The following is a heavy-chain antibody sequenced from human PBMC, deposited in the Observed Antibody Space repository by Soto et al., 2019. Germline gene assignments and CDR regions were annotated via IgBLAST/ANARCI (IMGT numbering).Heavy chain of an antibody. J-gene: IGHJ4*02. Sequence: EVQLLESGGGLVQPGGSLRLSCAASGFTFSSYAMSWVRQAPGKGLEWVSVISSSGGSTYYADSVKGRFTISRDNSKTTLYLQMNSLRGEDTAVYYCAKGGYNGYAFTYDFDYWGQGTLVTVSS. CDR1: GFTFSSYA. CDR3: AKGGYNGYAFTYDFDY. CDR2: ISSSGGST. D-gene: IGHD5-12*01. V-gene: IGHV3-23*01.